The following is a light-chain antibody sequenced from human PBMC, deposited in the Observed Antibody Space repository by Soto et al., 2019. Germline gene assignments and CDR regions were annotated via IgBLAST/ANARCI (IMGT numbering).Light chain of an antibody. CDR1: SSDVGGYNY. CDR2: EVS. J-gene: IGLJ1*01. CDR3: SSYTSSSTLYV. Sequence: QSALTQPASVSGSPGQSITISCTGTSSDVGGYNYVSWYQHHPGKAPKLKIYEVSNRPSGVSNRFSGSKSGNTASLTISGLQAEDEADYHCSSYTSSSTLYVFGPGTKLTVL. V-gene: IGLV2-14*01.